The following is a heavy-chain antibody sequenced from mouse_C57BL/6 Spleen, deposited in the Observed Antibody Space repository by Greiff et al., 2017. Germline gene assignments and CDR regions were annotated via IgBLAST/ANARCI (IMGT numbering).Heavy chain of an antibody. CDR3: ARKGETWDFDY. CDR1: GYTFTSYW. CDR2: IDPSDSYT. V-gene: IGHV1-69*01. J-gene: IGHJ2*01. Sequence: QVQLQQSGPELVKPGASVKLSCKASGYTFTSYWMHWVKQRPGQGLEWIGEIDPSDSYTNYNQKFKGKSTLTVDKSSSTAYMQLSSLTSEDSAVYYCARKGETWDFDYWGQGTTLTVSS.